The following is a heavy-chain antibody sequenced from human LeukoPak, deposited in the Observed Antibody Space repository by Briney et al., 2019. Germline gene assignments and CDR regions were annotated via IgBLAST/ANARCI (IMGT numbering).Heavy chain of an antibody. CDR2: VSYDGTRK. CDR1: GFTFSIYG. Sequence: GRSLRLSCAASGFTFSIYGMHWVRQAPGKGLEWVAVVSYDGTRKFYADSVKGRFTISRDSSKNTLYLQMNSLGVEDTAVYYCAREIGTSRAGLAWFELWGQGTMVTVSS. CDR3: AREIGTSRAGLAWFEL. V-gene: IGHV3-30*03. D-gene: IGHD4/OR15-4a*01. J-gene: IGHJ3*01.